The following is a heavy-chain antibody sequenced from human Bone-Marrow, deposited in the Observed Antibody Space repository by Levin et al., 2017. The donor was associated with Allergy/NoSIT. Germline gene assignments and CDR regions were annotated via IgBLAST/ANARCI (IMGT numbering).Heavy chain of an antibody. J-gene: IGHJ4*02. V-gene: IGHV3-15*01. CDR2: IKSKSDGGTT. Sequence: GGSLRLSCAASGFTFSNAWMHWVRQAPGKGLEWVGRIKSKSDGGTTDYAAPVQGRFTISRDDSKTTLYLQMNSLKTEDTAVYYCTIVDYDIFTGYYKGEYWGQGTLVTVSS. CDR1: GFTFSNAW. CDR3: TIVDYDIFTGYYKGEY. D-gene: IGHD3-9*01.